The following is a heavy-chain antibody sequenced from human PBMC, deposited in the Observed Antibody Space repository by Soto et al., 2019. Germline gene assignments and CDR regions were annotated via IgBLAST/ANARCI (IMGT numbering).Heavy chain of an antibody. CDR2: INTGNDDR. D-gene: IGHD6-19*01. V-gene: IGHV1-3*04. J-gene: IGHJ4*02. CDR3: ARVRTGLGWDY. CDR1: GSTFLRYA. Sequence: ASVKVSCKASGSTFLRYAMRLLRQAPGERLEWMGWINTGNDDRKYSQTFQGRVTITRDTSASTVYMELSSLRSEDTAVYYCARVRTGLGWDYWGQGTLVTVSS.